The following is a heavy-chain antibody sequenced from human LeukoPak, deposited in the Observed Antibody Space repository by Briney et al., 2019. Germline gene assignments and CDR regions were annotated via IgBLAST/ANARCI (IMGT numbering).Heavy chain of an antibody. CDR2: IYHSGST. V-gene: IGHV4-39*07. CDR3: AREAIRGLFDY. J-gene: IGHJ4*02. CDR1: GGSISSSSYY. D-gene: IGHD5-24*01. Sequence: SETLSLTCTVSGGSISSSSYYWGWIRQPPGNGLEWIGSIYHSGSTYYNPSLKSRVTISVDTSKNQFSLKLSSVTAADTAVYYCAREAIRGLFDYWGQGTLVTVSS.